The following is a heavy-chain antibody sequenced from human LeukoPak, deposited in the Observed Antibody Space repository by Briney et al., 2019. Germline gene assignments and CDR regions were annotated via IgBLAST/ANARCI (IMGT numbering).Heavy chain of an antibody. D-gene: IGHD6-19*01. CDR3: AKAVAVAATAKPFDD. CDR1: GFTFSTYD. J-gene: IGHJ4*02. CDR2: VTGRGDKT. Sequence: PGGSLRLSCAASGFTFSTYDMSWVRQAPGKGLKWVSDVTGRGDKTYYADSGKGRFTISRDNSKNTLYLQMNSLRADDTAVYYCAKAVAVAATAKPFDDWGQGTLVTVSS. V-gene: IGHV3-23*01.